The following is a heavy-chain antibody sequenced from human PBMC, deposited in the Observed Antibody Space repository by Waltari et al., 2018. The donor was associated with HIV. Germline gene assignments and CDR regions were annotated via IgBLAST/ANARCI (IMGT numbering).Heavy chain of an antibody. CDR3: ARDLPISILPTVIAAFGS. D-gene: IGHD3-16*02. Sequence: EVQLLESGGGLVQPGRSLRVSCAASGFAFETFALSWVRQAPGKGLVWVSTITHTGYDTYYADSVKGRFTISRDTSKNILYLQMNSLRADDTATYFCARDLPISILPTVIAAFGSWGQGTLVTVSS. CDR2: ITHTGYDT. J-gene: IGHJ4*02. V-gene: IGHV3-23*01. CDR1: GFAFETFA.